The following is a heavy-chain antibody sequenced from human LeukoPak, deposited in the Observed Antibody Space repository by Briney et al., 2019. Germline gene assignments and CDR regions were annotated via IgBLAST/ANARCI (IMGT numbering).Heavy chain of an antibody. CDR2: MNPNSGNT. Sequence: ASVKVSCKASGYTFTSYDINWVRQATGQGLEWMGCMNPNSGNTGYAQKFQGRVTMTRNTSISTAYMELSSLRSEDTAVYYCARGARTIFGVVMPVYWGQGTLVTVSS. CDR1: GYTFTSYD. V-gene: IGHV1-8*01. CDR3: ARGARTIFGVVMPVY. J-gene: IGHJ4*02. D-gene: IGHD3-3*01.